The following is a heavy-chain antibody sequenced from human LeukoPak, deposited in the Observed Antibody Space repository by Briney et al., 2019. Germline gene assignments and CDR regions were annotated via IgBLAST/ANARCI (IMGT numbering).Heavy chain of an antibody. CDR2: INNDGSRT. CDR1: GFTFSTYW. J-gene: IGHJ6*02. Sequence: GGSLRLSCAASGFTFSTYWMHWVRQVPGKGLVWVSRINNDGSRTTYADSVKGRFTISRDNSKNALYLQMNSLRAEDTAVYYCAREFTPQNYYYGMDVWGQGTTVTVSS. D-gene: IGHD2-15*01. CDR3: AREFTPQNYYYGMDV. V-gene: IGHV3-74*01.